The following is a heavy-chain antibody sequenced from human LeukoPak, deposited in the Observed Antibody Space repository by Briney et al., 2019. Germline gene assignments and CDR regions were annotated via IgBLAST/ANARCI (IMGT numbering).Heavy chain of an antibody. CDR3: ARDPGWGALDY. CDR1: GFSFSTSW. CDR2: MNIDGSQK. Sequence: PGGSLRLSCTASGFSFSTSWMTWVRQTPGKGLEWVANMNIDGSQKYPGDSVEGRFSISRDNVKNTLYLQINSLRIEDTAVYYCARDPGWGALDYWGQGALVIVSS. J-gene: IGHJ4*02. D-gene: IGHD3-16*01. V-gene: IGHV3-7*03.